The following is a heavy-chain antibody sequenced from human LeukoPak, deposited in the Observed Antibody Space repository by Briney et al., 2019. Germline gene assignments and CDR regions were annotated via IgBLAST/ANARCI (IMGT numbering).Heavy chain of an antibody. CDR3: ARDSSRGDDFDY. J-gene: IGHJ4*02. D-gene: IGHD4-17*01. Sequence: GGSLRLSCAASGFTFDDYGMSGVRQAPGKGLEWVSGINWNCGSTVYADSVKGRFTISRDNAKNSLYLQMNSLRAEDTALYYCARDSSRGDDFDYWGQGTLVTVSS. V-gene: IGHV3-20*04. CDR2: INWNCGST. CDR1: GFTFDDYG.